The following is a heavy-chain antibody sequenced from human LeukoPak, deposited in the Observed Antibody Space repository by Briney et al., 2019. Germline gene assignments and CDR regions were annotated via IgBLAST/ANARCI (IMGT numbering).Heavy chain of an antibody. D-gene: IGHD6-6*01. V-gene: IGHV4-59*01. CDR1: GGSISSYY. CDR2: IRYSGST. Sequence: SETLSLTCTVSGGSISSYYWSWIRQPPGKGLEWMGYIRYSGSTNYNPSLKSRVTISVDMSKNQFSLKLTSVTAADTAVYYCARGGIAARINWFDPWGQGTLVTVSS. J-gene: IGHJ5*02. CDR3: ARGGIAARINWFDP.